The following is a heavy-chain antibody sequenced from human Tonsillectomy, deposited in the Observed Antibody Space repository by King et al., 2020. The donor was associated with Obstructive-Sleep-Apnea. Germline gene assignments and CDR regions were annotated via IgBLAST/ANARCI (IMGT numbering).Heavy chain of an antibody. CDR1: GYTFSNYP. CDR3: ARDELEPDVV. D-gene: IGHD1-14*01. J-gene: IGHJ4*01. V-gene: IGHV1-18*04. CDR2: ISSYNGNT. Sequence: QLVQSGAEVKKPGASVKVSCKASGYTFSNYPISWVRQAPGQGLEWLGWISSYNGNTKYAQKFQGRVTMTTVTPTRTDYMELRSLRSDDTAVYYCARDELEPDVVWGQGTLVTVSS.